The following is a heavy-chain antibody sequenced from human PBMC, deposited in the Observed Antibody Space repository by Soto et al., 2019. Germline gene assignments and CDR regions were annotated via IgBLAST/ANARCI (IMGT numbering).Heavy chain of an antibody. Sequence: SETLSLTCTVSGGSISSGDYYWSWIRQPPGKGLEWIGYIYYSGSTYYNPSLKSRVTISVDTSKNQFSLKLSSVTAADTAVYYCARGGMVRGVIIQDNWFDPWGQRTLVTVSS. CDR2: IYYSGST. J-gene: IGHJ5*02. CDR1: GGSISSGDYY. V-gene: IGHV4-30-4*01. CDR3: ARGGMVRGVIIQDNWFDP. D-gene: IGHD3-10*01.